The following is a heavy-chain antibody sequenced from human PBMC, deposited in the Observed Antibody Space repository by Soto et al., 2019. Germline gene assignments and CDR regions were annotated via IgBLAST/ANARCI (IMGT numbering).Heavy chain of an antibody. CDR2: IIPIVGTA. CDR3: ARAPSDIWTEGLYHFDY. D-gene: IGHD3-9*01. V-gene: IGHV1-69*01. J-gene: IGHJ4*02. Sequence: QVQLVQSGAEVKKPGSSVKVSCKASGGTFSSYAISWVRQAPGQGLEWMGGIIPIVGTANYAQKFQGRVTITADESTSTAYMELSSVGSEDTAVYYCARAPSDIWTEGLYHFDYWGQGALVTVSS. CDR1: GGTFSSYA.